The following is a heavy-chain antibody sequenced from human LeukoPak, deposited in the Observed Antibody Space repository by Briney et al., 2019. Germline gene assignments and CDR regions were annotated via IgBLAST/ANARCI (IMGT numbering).Heavy chain of an antibody. Sequence: GGSLRLSCAASGFTFSSYAMSWVRQAPGKGLEWVSAISGSGGSTYYADSVKGRFTISRDNSKNTLYLQMNSLRAEDTAVYYCAKDLTDYSGWYYFDYWGQGTLVTVSS. J-gene: IGHJ4*02. CDR1: GFTFSSYA. CDR3: AKDLTDYSGWYYFDY. D-gene: IGHD6-19*01. V-gene: IGHV3-23*01. CDR2: ISGSGGST.